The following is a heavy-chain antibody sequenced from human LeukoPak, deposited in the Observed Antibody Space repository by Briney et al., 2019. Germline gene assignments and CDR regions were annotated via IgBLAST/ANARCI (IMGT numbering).Heavy chain of an antibody. CDR1: GFTFSSYA. CDR2: ISGSGGST. J-gene: IGHJ4*02. D-gene: IGHD6-13*01. CDR3: AKSYSSSWSPFFDY. V-gene: IGHV3-23*01. Sequence: GGSLRLSCAASGFTFSSYAMRWVRQAPGKGLEWVSAISGSGGSTYYADSVKGRFTISRDNSKNTLYLQMNSLRAEDTAVYYCAKSYSSSWSPFFDYWGQGTLVTVSS.